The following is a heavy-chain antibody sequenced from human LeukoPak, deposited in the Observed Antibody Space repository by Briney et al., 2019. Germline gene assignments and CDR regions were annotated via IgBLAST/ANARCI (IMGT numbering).Heavy chain of an antibody. CDR1: GFTFSSYW. CDR2: IKQGGSEK. J-gene: IGHJ4*02. Sequence: GGSLRLSCAASGFTFSSYWMSWVRQAPGKGLERVANIKQGGSEKYYVDSVKGRFTISRDNAKNSLYLQMNSLRAEDTAVYYCARAHDYGDYWFDYWGQGTLVTVSS. CDR3: ARAHDYGDYWFDY. V-gene: IGHV3-7*01. D-gene: IGHD4-17*01.